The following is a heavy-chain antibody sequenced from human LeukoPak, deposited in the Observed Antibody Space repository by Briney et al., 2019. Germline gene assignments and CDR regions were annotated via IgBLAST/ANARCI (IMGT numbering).Heavy chain of an antibody. V-gene: IGHV3-30*18. J-gene: IGHJ4*02. Sequence: GGSLRLSCAASGFTFSSYAMSWVRQAPGKGLEWVAVISCDGRNIHYPDSVKGRFTISRDISTDTLWLQMDSLRTEDTAVYYRAKGPLRGTAAAIDYWGQGTLVTVSS. CDR1: GFTFSSYA. CDR2: ISCDGRNI. D-gene: IGHD2-2*01. CDR3: AKGPLRGTAAAIDY.